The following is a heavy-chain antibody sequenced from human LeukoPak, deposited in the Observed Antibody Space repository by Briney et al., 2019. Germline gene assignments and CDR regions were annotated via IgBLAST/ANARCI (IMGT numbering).Heavy chain of an antibody. D-gene: IGHD3-10*01. CDR2: IYYSGST. CDR3: ARAPRGLFDY. CDR1: GGSISSGSYY. V-gene: IGHV4-39*07. J-gene: IGHJ4*02. Sequence: SETLSLTCTVSGGSISSGSYYWSWIRQPPGKGLEWIGSIYYSGSTYYNPSLKSRVTISVDTSKNQFSLKLSSVTAADTAVYYCARAPRGLFDYWGQGTLVTVSS.